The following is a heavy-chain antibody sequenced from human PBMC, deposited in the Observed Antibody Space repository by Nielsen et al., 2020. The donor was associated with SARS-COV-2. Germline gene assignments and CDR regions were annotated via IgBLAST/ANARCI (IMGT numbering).Heavy chain of an antibody. Sequence: GESLKISCAASGFTFSSYAMSWVRQAPGKGLEWVSAISGSGGSTYYADSVKGRFTISRDNSKNTLYLQMNSLRAEDTAVYYCAGRQLLFRFDPWGQGTLVTVSS. D-gene: IGHD2-2*01. CDR1: GFTFSSYA. J-gene: IGHJ5*02. CDR3: AGRQLLFRFDP. V-gene: IGHV3-23*01. CDR2: ISGSGGST.